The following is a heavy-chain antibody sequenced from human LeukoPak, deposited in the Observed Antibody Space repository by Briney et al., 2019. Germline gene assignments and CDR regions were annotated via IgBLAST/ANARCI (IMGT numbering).Heavy chain of an antibody. CDR2: ISFDGSNT. CDR1: GFTFSSYG. V-gene: IGHV3-30*18. J-gene: IGHJ4*02. Sequence: GGSLRLSCAASGFTFSSYGMHRVRQAPGRGLEWVAVISFDGSNTYYADSVKGRFTISRDNSKNTLYLQMNSLRAEDTAVYYCAKDPASNYYASGSYYPYWGQGTLVTVSS. D-gene: IGHD3-10*01. CDR3: AKDPASNYYASGSYYPY.